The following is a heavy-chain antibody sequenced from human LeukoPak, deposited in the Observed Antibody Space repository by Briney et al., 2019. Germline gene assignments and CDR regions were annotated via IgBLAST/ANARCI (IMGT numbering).Heavy chain of an antibody. J-gene: IGHJ5*02. V-gene: IGHV4-61*02. Sequence: SETLSLTCTVSGGSISSGSYYWSWIRQPAGKGLEWIGRIYTSGSTNYNPSLKSRVTISVDTSKNQFSLKLSSVTAADTAVYYCARDGEVLRYFDWLSLDPWGQGTLVTVSS. CDR3: ARDGEVLRYFDWLSLDP. D-gene: IGHD3-9*01. CDR1: GGSISSGSYY. CDR2: IYTSGST.